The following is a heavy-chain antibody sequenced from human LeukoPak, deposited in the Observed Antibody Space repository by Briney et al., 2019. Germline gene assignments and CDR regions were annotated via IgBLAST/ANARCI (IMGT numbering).Heavy chain of an antibody. J-gene: IGHJ3*02. CDR3: ARDSFYPESGGRSSDVFHS. CDR1: GVSFRSYY. V-gene: IGHV4-59*01. CDR2: IYHTGRT. Sequence: SETLSLTCTVSGVSFRSYYWSWIRQSPGRGLEWVGYIYHTGRTNCNPSLKSRVTISIDTSKNQFSLRLTSVTAADTAVYYCARDSFYPESGGRSSDVFHSWGLGTMVTVSS. D-gene: IGHD2-15*01.